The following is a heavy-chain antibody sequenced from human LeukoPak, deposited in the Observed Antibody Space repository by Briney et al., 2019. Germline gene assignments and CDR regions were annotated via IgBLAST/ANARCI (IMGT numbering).Heavy chain of an antibody. CDR2: IYAGNDGT. Sequence: ASVKVSCKASGYTFTTYAMHWVRQAPGQRLEWMGWIYAGNDGTQYSQKFQGRVTLTRDTSASTACMELRSLRSDDTAVYYCARGTTKWQLDQWYFDYWGQGTLVTVSS. D-gene: IGHD6-13*01. J-gene: IGHJ4*02. CDR3: ARGTTKWQLDQWYFDY. CDR1: GYTFTTYA. V-gene: IGHV1-3*01.